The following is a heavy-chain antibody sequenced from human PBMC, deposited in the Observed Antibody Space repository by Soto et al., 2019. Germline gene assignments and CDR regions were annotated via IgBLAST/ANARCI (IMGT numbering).Heavy chain of an antibody. CDR1: GGTFSSYA. V-gene: IGHV1-69*13. CDR3: ARRRHYYDSSGYSSRGATVTFDL. Sequence: SVKVYCKASGGTFSSYAISWVRQAHGQGLEWMGGIIPIFGTANYAQKFQGRVTITADESTSTAYMELSSLRSEDTAVYYCARRRHYYDSSGYSSRGATVTFDLWGRGTLVTVSS. D-gene: IGHD3-22*01. J-gene: IGHJ2*01. CDR2: IIPIFGTA.